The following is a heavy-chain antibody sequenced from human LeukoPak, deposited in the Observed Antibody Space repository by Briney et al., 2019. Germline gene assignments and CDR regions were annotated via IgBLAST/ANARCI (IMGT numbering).Heavy chain of an antibody. D-gene: IGHD3-22*01. CDR3: ARGRPALVVITYFDY. CDR2: IIPIFGTA. CDR1: GGTFSSYA. V-gene: IGHV1-69*05. Sequence: VASVKVSCKASGGTFSSYAISWVRRAPGQGLEWMGGIIPIFGTANYAQKFQGRVTITTDESTSTAYMELSSLRSEDMAVYYCARGRPALVVITYFDYWGQGTLVTVSS. J-gene: IGHJ4*02.